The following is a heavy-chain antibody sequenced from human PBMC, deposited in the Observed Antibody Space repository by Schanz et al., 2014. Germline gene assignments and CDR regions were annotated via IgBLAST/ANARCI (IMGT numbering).Heavy chain of an antibody. Sequence: EVQLVESGGGLVQRGGSLRLSCAASGFIFSSHSMKWVRQAPGKGLEWVSYISSSSRTIYYADSVKGRFTISRDNARNSPYLQMNRLRDEDTAVYYCARGLGNFYDSKSYYYFDYWGQGTLVTVSS. J-gene: IGHJ4*02. D-gene: IGHD3-10*01. CDR1: GFIFSSHS. CDR2: ISSSSRTI. V-gene: IGHV3-48*02. CDR3: ARGLGNFYDSKSYYYFDY.